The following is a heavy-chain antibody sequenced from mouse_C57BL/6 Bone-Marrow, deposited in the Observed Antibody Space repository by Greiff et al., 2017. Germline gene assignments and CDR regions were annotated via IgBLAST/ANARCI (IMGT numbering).Heavy chain of an antibody. CDR2: IHPNSGST. D-gene: IGHD2-5*01. CDR3: ARKGAYYSNYDYAMDY. J-gene: IGHJ4*01. V-gene: IGHV1-64*01. Sequence: QVQLKQPGAELVKPGASVKLSCKASGYTFTSYWMHWVKQRPGQGLEWIGMIHPNSGSTNYNEKLKSKATMTVDKSSSTAYMQLSSLTSEDSAVYDCARKGAYYSNYDYAMDYWGQGTSVTVSS. CDR1: GYTFTSYW.